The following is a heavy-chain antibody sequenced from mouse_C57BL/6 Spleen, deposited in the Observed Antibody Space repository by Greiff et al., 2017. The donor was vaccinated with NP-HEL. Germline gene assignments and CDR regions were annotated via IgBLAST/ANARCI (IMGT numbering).Heavy chain of an antibody. J-gene: IGHJ2*01. D-gene: IGHD4-1*01. CDR2: IYPGDGDT. CDR3: ARNWDGYFDY. CDR1: GYAFSSSW. Sequence: VKLMESGPELVKPGASVKISCKASGYAFSSSWMNWVKQRPGKGLEWIGRIYPGDGDTNYNGKFKGKATLTADKSSSTAYMQLSSLTSEDSAVYFCARNWDGYFDYWGQGTTLTVSS. V-gene: IGHV1-82*01.